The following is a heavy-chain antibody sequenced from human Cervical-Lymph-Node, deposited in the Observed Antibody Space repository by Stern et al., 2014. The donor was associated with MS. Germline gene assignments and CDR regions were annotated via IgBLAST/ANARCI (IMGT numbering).Heavy chain of an antibody. CDR1: GGTVSSKY. J-gene: IGHJ5*01. CDR2: IYSDGST. V-gene: IGHV4-59*02. CDR3: ARVTGRGTRQNWFDS. D-gene: IGHD1-26*01. Sequence: VQLVESGPGLVKPSETVSLTCAVSGGTVSSKYWDWIRQPPGKGLEWIGDIYSDGSTNYNPSLKSRVVISLDTSTTQFSLSLTSVTAAVTAVYYCARVTGRGTRQNWFDSWGQGTLVTVSS.